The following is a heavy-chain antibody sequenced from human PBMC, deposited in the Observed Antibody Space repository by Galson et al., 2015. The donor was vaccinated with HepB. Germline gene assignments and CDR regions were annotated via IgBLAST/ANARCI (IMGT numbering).Heavy chain of an antibody. Sequence: SVKVSCKASGGTFSSYAISWVRQAPGQGLEWMGRIIPILGIANYAQKFQGRVTITADKSTSTAYMELSSLRSEDTAVYYCAATTYYYDSSGYYGYFDYWGQGTLVTVSS. CDR1: GGTFSSYA. CDR3: AATTYYYDSSGYYGYFDY. J-gene: IGHJ4*02. CDR2: IIPILGIA. V-gene: IGHV1-69*04. D-gene: IGHD3-22*01.